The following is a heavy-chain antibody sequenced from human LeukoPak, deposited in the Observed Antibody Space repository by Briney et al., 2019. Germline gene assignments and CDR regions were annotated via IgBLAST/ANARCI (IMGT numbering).Heavy chain of an antibody. CDR2: IYYSGST. J-gene: IGHJ3*02. CDR1: GGSISSGGYY. CDR3: ARAHGMAFDI. Sequence: SETLSLTCSVSGGSISSGGYYWSWIRQHPGKGLEWIGYIYYSGSTYYNPSLKSRVTISVDTSKNQFSLKLSSVTAADTAVYYCARAHGMAFDIWGQGTMVTVSS. V-gene: IGHV4-31*03.